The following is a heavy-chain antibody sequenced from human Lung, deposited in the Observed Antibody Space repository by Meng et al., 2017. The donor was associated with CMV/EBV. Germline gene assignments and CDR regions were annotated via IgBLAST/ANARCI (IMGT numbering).Heavy chain of an antibody. J-gene: IGHJ4*02. Sequence: GGSXRLXCAASGFTFSDARMNWVRQAPGKGLEWVGRIKSKTDGGTTDYAASVKGRFTISRDDSKNTLSLQMNSLKTEDTAVYFCSTGGYSSGWDCSGQGTLVTVSS. CDR3: STGGYSSGWDC. CDR1: GFTFSDAR. V-gene: IGHV3-15*05. CDR2: IKSKTDGGTT. D-gene: IGHD6-19*01.